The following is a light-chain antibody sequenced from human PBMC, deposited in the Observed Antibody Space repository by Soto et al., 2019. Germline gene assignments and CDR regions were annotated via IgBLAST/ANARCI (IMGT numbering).Light chain of an antibody. CDR3: QQLNDYPIT. V-gene: IGKV1-9*01. Sequence: DIQLTQSPSFLSASVGDRVTITCRASQGISSSLAWYQQKPGKAPKLLIYTASNLQSGVPSRFSGSGSGTEFTLTISGLQLEDFATYFCQQLNDYPITFGQGTRLENK. J-gene: IGKJ5*01. CDR2: TAS. CDR1: QGISSS.